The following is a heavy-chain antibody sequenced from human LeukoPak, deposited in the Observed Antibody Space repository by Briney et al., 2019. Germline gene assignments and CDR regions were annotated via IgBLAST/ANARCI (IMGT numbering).Heavy chain of an antibody. D-gene: IGHD3-22*01. CDR1: GGTFSSYA. CDR2: IIPIFGTA. J-gene: IGHJ4*02. CDR3: ASGTYYYDSSGVPAFDY. V-gene: IGHV1-69*13. Sequence: GASVKVSCKASGGTFSSYAISWVRQAPGQGLEWMGGIIPIFGTANYAQKFQGRVTITADESTSTAYMELSSLRSEDTAVYYCASGTYYYDSSGVPAFDYWGQGTLVTVSS.